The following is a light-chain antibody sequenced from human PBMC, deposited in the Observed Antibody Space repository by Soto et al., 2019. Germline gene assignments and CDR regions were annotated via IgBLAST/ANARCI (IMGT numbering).Light chain of an antibody. CDR3: QERSNWPPTVS. CDR2: DAS. Sequence: EVVLTQSPATLSLSPGGRATLSCRASQNVGNYLAWYQQKPGQAPRLLIYDASNRATGIPARFSGRGSGTDFSLTINSLEAEDFGVYYCQERSNWPPTVSFGPGTKVDI. V-gene: IGKV3-11*01. CDR1: QNVGNY. J-gene: IGKJ3*01.